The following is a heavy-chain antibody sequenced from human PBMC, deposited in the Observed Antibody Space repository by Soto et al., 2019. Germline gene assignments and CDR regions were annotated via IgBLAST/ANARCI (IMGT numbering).Heavy chain of an antibody. CDR2: IYYSGNT. J-gene: IGHJ1*01. V-gene: IGHV4-31*03. CDR1: GDSISSSVYY. Sequence: QVQLQESGPGLVKPSQTLSLTCTVSGDSISSSVYYWSWIRQHPEKGLEWIGYIYYSGNTYYNPSLESRVTISVDTSKNQFSLKLSSVTAADTAVYYCARMSPREEEYFHHWGQGTLVTVSS. CDR3: ARMSPREEEYFHH.